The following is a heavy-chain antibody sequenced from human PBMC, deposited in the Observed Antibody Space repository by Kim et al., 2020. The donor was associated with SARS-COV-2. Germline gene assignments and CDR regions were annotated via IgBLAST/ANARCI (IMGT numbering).Heavy chain of an antibody. Sequence: GGSLRLSCATFGFTFSTYAMHWVRQAPGKGLEYVALISYDGSKTYYGDYVKGRFTISRDNSKTKLSLQMNSLRAEDTAVYSCGKDQAPYDILTGLEDWG. D-gene: IGHD3-9*01. V-gene: IGHV3-30*18. J-gene: IGHJ3*01. CDR3: GKDQAPYDILTGLED. CDR1: GFTFSTYA. CDR2: ISYDGSKT.